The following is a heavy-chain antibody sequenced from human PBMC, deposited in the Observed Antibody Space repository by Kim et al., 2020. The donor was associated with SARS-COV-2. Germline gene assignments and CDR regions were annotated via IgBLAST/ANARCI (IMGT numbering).Heavy chain of an antibody. CDR1: GGSISSNVYY. CDR2: IYTSGSA. D-gene: IGHD2-15*01. V-gene: IGHV4-61*09. Sequence: SETLSLTCTVSGGSISSNVYYWTWIRQPAGKGLEWIGHIYTSGSANYNPSLKSRVTISVDTSKNQFSLKLSSVTAADTAVYYCARDHCSGGNCYIYSYYGLDVWGQGTTVTVSS. J-gene: IGHJ6*02. CDR3: ARDHCSGGNCYIYSYYGLDV.